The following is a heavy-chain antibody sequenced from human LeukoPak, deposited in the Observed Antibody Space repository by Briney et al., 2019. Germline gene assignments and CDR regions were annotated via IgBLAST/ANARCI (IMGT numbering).Heavy chain of an antibody. CDR3: ARGGVDYYGSGTYYLMYYFDY. Sequence: GGSLRLSCAASGFTFSSYWMSWVRQAPGKGLEWVANIKQDGREKHYVDSVKGRFTISRDDPHNTLYLQMNSLRAEDTAVYFCARGGVDYYGSGTYYLMYYFDYWGQGALVTVSS. CDR2: IKQDGREK. CDR1: GFTFSSYW. V-gene: IGHV3-7*03. J-gene: IGHJ4*02. D-gene: IGHD3-10*01.